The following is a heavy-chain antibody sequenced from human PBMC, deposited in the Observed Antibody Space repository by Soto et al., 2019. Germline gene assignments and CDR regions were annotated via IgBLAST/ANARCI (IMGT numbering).Heavy chain of an antibody. Sequence: GGSLRLSCAASGFTFSSYAMSWVRQAPGKGLEWVSAISGSGGSTYYADSVKGRFTISRDNSKNTLYLQMNSLRAEDTAVYYCAKNKRGHDFGTYYMDVWGKGTTVTVSS. D-gene: IGHD3-3*01. CDR2: ISGSGGST. CDR3: AKNKRGHDFGTYYMDV. V-gene: IGHV3-23*01. J-gene: IGHJ6*03. CDR1: GFTFSSYA.